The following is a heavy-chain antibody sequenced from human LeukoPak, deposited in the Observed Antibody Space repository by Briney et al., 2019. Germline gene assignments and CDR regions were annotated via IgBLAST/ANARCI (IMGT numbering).Heavy chain of an antibody. V-gene: IGHV1-69*05. Sequence: SVKVSCKASGGTFSSYAISWVRQAPGQGLEWMGGIIPIFGTANYAQKFQGRVTITTDESTSTAYMELSSLRSEDTAVYYCARDRGAYCGGDCSPFDDAFDIWGQGTMVTVSS. D-gene: IGHD2-21*01. CDR1: GGTFSSYA. CDR3: ARDRGAYCGGDCSPFDDAFDI. J-gene: IGHJ3*02. CDR2: IIPIFGTA.